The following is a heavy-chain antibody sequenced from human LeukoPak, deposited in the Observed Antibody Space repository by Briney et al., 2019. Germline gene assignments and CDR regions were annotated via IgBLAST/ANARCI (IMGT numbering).Heavy chain of an antibody. J-gene: IGHJ4*02. V-gene: IGHV4-34*01. D-gene: IGHD6-13*01. Sequence: SETLSLTCAVYGGSFSGYYWSWIRQPPGKGLEWIGEINHSGSNNYNPSLKSRVTISVDTSKNQFSLKLSSVTAADTAVYYCAAFRIAAAGTLGRLDYWGQGTLVTVSS. CDR3: AAFRIAAAGTLGRLDY. CDR2: INHSGSN. CDR1: GGSFSGYY.